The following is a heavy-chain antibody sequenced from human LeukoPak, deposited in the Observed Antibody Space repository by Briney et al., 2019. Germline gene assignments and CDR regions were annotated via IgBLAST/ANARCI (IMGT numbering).Heavy chain of an antibody. J-gene: IGHJ4*02. V-gene: IGHV3-66*01. CDR1: GFTVSSNY. Sequence: GGSLRLSCAASGFTVSSNYMSWVRQAPGKGLEWVSVIYSGGSTYYADSVKGRFTISRDDSKNTLYLQMNSLRAEDTAIYYCSKDRTTSGGAEGYWGQGTLVTVSA. D-gene: IGHD3-10*01. CDR3: SKDRTTSGGAEGY. CDR2: IYSGGST.